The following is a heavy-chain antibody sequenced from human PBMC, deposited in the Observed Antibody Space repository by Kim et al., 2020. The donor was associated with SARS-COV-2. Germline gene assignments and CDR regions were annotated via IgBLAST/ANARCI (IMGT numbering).Heavy chain of an antibody. CDR3: AKDRDYQLLPLNWFDP. J-gene: IGHJ5*02. Sequence: GGSLRLSCAASGFTFGDYAMHWVRQAPGKGLEWVSGISWNSGSIGYADSVKGRFTISRDNAKNSLYLQMNSLRAEDTALYYCAKDRDYQLLPLNWFDPWGQGTLVTVSS. CDR2: ISWNSGSI. D-gene: IGHD2-2*01. V-gene: IGHV3-9*01. CDR1: GFTFGDYA.